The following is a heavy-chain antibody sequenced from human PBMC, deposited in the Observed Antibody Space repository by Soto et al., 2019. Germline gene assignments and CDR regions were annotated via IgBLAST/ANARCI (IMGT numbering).Heavy chain of an antibody. V-gene: IGHV4-39*01. J-gene: IGHJ4*02. Sequence: KTSETLSLTCTVSGGSISSSSYYWGWIRQPPGKGLEWIGSIYYSGSTYYNPSLKSRVTISVDTSKNQFSLKLSSVTAADTAVYYCARHRSGAARLTFDYWGQGTLVTVSS. CDR2: IYYSGST. CDR3: ARHRSGAARLTFDY. D-gene: IGHD6-6*01. CDR1: GGSISSSSYY.